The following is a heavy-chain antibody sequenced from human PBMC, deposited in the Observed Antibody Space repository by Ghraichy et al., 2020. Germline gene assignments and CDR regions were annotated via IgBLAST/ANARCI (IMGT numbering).Heavy chain of an antibody. V-gene: IGHV4-4*02. CDR1: GGSISSSNW. CDR3: ARDPRGSGSHIDYYYGMDV. D-gene: IGHD3-10*01. Sequence: SETLSLTCAVSGGSISSSNWWSWVRQPPGKGLEWIGEIYHGGSTNYNPSLKSRVTMSVDKSKNQFSLKLNSVTAADTAVYYCARDPRGSGSHIDYYYGMDVWGQGTTVTVSS. CDR2: IYHGGST. J-gene: IGHJ6*02.